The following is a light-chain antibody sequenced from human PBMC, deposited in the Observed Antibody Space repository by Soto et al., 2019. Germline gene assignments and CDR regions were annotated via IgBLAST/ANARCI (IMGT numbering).Light chain of an antibody. CDR2: DAS. CDR1: QSVSSY. J-gene: IGKJ4*01. V-gene: IGKV3-11*01. Sequence: EIMLTQSPATLSLSPGERATPSCRASQSVSSYLAWYQQKPGQAPRLLIYDASNRATGIPARFSGSGSGTDFTLTISSLEPEDFAVYYCQQRSNWPPTFGGGTKVDIK. CDR3: QQRSNWPPT.